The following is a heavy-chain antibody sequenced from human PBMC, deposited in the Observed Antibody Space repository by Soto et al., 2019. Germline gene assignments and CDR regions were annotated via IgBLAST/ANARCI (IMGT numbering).Heavy chain of an antibody. J-gene: IGHJ6*02. Sequence: SETLSLTCTISGGSISSSSYYWGWIRQPPGKGLEWIGSIYYSGSTYYNPSLKSRVTISVDTSKNQFSLKLSSVTAADTAVYYCARHNDYGSGSYWMDVWGQGTTVTVSS. D-gene: IGHD3-10*01. CDR3: ARHNDYGSGSYWMDV. V-gene: IGHV4-39*01. CDR2: IYYSGST. CDR1: GGSISSSSYY.